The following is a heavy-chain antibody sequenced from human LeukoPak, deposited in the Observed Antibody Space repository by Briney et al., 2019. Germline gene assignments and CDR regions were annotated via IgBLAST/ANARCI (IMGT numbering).Heavy chain of an antibody. V-gene: IGHV4-61*02. CDR2: IYTTGST. CDR1: GGSISSGSYY. Sequence: PSETLSLTCTVSGGSISSGSYYWNWIRQPAGKGLEWIGRIYTTGSTNYNPSLKSRVIISVDTSKSQFSLKLRSVTAADTAVYYCARENPDSGTAMSYYYYMDVWGKGTTVTVSS. D-gene: IGHD5-18*01. J-gene: IGHJ6*03. CDR3: ARENPDSGTAMSYYYYMDV.